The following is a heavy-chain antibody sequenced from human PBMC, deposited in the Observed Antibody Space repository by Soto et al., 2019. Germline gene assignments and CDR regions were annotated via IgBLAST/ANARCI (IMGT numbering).Heavy chain of an antibody. CDR2: IYPGDPDT. V-gene: IGHV5-51*01. J-gene: IGHJ6*02. D-gene: IGHD2-15*01. CDR3: ARPRYPGRGYYSMDV. CDR1: GYSFTSYW. Sequence: GESLKISCKGSGYSFTSYWIGWVRQMPGKGLECMGIIYPGDPDTRYSPSFQGQVTISADKSISTAYLQWSSLKASDTAMYYCARPRYPGRGYYSMDVWGQGTTVTVSS.